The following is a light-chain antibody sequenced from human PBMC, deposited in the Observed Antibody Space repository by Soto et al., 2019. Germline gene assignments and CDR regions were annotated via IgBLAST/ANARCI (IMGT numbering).Light chain of an antibody. CDR1: QSISSW. Sequence: DIQMTQSPSTLSASVGDRVTITCRASQSISSWLAWYQQKPGKAPKLLIYDAFSLESGVPSRFSGTGSGTEFTLTISSLQPDDLATYFCQQYHTVPYTFGQGTKVDI. V-gene: IGKV1-5*01. CDR2: DAF. J-gene: IGKJ2*01. CDR3: QQYHTVPYT.